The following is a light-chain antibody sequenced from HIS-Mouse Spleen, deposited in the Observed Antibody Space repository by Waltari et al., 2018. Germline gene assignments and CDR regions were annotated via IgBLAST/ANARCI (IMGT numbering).Light chain of an antibody. CDR2: EGS. CDR3: CSYAGSSTFLVV. CDR1: SSDVGSYNL. J-gene: IGLJ2*01. Sequence: QSALTQPASVSGSPGQSITISCTGTSSDVGSYNLVSWYQQHPGKAPKPMIYEGSTRPSGVSNGFSDSKYGNTASLTFSGLQAEDEADYYCCSYAGSSTFLVVFGRGTKLTVL. V-gene: IGLV2-23*03.